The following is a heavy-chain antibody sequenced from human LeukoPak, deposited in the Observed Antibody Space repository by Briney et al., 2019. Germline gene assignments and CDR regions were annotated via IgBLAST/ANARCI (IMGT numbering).Heavy chain of an antibody. CDR3: AMATRWLNFDY. CDR1: GFIVSSNY. CDR2: VYNGVNT. D-gene: IGHD5-24*01. J-gene: IGHJ4*02. V-gene: IGHV3-66*01. Sequence: GGSLRLSCAASGFIVSSNYMSWVRQAPGKGLEWVSVVYNGVNTAYADSVKGRFTISRDSSKNTLYLQMNSLRAEDTALYYCAMATRWLNFDYWGQGTLVTVSS.